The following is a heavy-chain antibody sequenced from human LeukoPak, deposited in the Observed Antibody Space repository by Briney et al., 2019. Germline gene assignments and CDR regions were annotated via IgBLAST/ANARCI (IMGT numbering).Heavy chain of an antibody. J-gene: IGHJ4*02. CDR1: GFTFSRYS. CDR2: ISSSSNYI. D-gene: IGHD3-10*01. V-gene: IGHV3-21*01. Sequence: PGGSLRLSCAASGFTFSRYSMNWLRQAPGEGLEWVSYISSSSNYINYADSVKCRFTISRDNAKNSLYLQMNSLRAEDTAVYYCARDESLVRGAAFDYWGQGTLVTVSS. CDR3: ARDESLVRGAAFDY.